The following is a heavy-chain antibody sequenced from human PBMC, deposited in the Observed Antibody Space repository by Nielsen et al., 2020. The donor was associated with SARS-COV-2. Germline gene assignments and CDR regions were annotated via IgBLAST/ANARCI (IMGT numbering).Heavy chain of an antibody. CDR1: GFTFSSYS. V-gene: IGHV3-21*04. Sequence: LSLTCAASGFTFSSYSMNWVRQAPGKGLEWVSSISSSSSYIYYADSVKGRFTISRDNAKNSLYLQMNSLRAEDTAVYYCAKARTLGSYFDYWGQGTLVTVSS. CDR3: AKARTLGSYFDY. J-gene: IGHJ4*02. CDR2: ISSSSSYI. D-gene: IGHD1-26*01.